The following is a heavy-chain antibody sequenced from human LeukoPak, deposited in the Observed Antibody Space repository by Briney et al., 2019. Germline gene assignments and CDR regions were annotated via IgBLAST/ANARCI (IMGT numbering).Heavy chain of an antibody. V-gene: IGHV3-23*01. D-gene: IGHD3-22*01. J-gene: IGHJ4*02. CDR2: VSASGDNT. Sequence: GGSLRLSCAASGFTFSTYAMSWVRQAPGKGLEWVSGVSASGDNTKYGDSGKGRFTISRDNAKNSLSLQMNSLRGEDTAVYYCARDVALSTYHFDSSGLLDYWGQGTLVTVSS. CDR1: GFTFSTYA. CDR3: ARDVALSTYHFDSSGLLDY.